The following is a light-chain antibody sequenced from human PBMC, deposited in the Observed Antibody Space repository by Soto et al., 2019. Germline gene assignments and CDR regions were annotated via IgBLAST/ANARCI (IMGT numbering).Light chain of an antibody. Sequence: DIQMTQSPSSLSASVGDRVTITCRASQSISSYLNWYQQKPGKAPKLLIYAASSLQSGVPSRFSGSGYGTDFTLTISSLQPEDFATYYCQQSYSTLLTFGPGTKVDI. CDR3: QQSYSTLLT. V-gene: IGKV1-39*01. CDR1: QSISSY. CDR2: AAS. J-gene: IGKJ3*01.